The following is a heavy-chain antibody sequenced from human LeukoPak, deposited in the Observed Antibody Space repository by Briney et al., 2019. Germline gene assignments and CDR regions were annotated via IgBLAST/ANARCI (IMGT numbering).Heavy chain of an antibody. CDR1: GFTFSSYA. Sequence: PGGSLRLSCAASGFTFSSYAMHWVRQAPGKGLEWVAVISYDGSNKYCADSVKGRFTISRDNSKNTLYLQMNSLRAEDTAVYYCAREQDSSGWPRYYYYYYGMDVWGQGTTVTVSS. CDR2: ISYDGSNK. D-gene: IGHD6-19*01. V-gene: IGHV3-30-3*01. J-gene: IGHJ6*02. CDR3: AREQDSSGWPRYYYYYYGMDV.